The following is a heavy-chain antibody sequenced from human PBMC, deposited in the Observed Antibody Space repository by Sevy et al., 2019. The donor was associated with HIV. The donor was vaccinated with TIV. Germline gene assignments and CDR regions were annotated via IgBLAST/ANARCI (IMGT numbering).Heavy chain of an antibody. CDR3: ATSVGATSGGYYYGMDV. J-gene: IGHJ6*02. CDR2: FDPEDGET. Sequence: ASVKVSCKVSGYTLTELSMHWVRQAPGKGLEWMGGFDPEDGETIYAQKFQGRVTMTEDTSTDTAYMELSSLRSEDTAVYYCATSVGATSGGYYYGMDVWGQRTTVTVSS. CDR1: GYTLTELS. V-gene: IGHV1-24*01. D-gene: IGHD1-26*01.